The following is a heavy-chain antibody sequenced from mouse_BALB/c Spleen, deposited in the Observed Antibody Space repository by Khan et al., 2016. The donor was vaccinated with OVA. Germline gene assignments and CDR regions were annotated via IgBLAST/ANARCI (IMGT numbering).Heavy chain of an antibody. CDR2: IYPGSGST. CDR1: GYTFTDYI. J-gene: IGHJ2*01. Sequence: QVQLKQSGPVLVKPGASVKMSCKASGYTFTDYIINWVRQRTGQGLEWIGQIYPGSGSTYYNEKVKGKATLTADKSSNTAYIQLRSLPSEDSAVYFCARSGYGSLAYWGQGTTLTVSS. CDR3: ARSGYGSLAY. D-gene: IGHD1-1*01. V-gene: IGHV1-77*01.